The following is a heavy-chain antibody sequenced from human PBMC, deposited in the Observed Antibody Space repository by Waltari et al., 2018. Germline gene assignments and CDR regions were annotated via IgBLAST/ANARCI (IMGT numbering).Heavy chain of an antibody. V-gene: IGHV4-30-2*01. J-gene: IGHJ5*02. D-gene: IGHD6-13*01. CDR2: IYHSGST. CDR1: GGSISSGGYS. Sequence: QLQLQESGSGLVKPSQTLSLTCAVSGGSISSGGYSWSWIRQPPGKGLEWIGYIYHSGSTYYNPSLKSRVTISVDTSKNQFSLKLSSVTAADTAVYYCARHIAAAGTGLRWFDPWGQGTLVTVSS. CDR3: ARHIAAAGTGLRWFDP.